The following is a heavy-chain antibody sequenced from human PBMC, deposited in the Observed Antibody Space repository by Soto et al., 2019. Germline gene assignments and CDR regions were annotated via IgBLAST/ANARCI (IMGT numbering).Heavy chain of an antibody. V-gene: IGHV1-69*13. J-gene: IGHJ4*02. CDR3: ATDVDTAMATDY. D-gene: IGHD5-18*01. Sequence: VASVKVSCKASGGTFSSYAISWVRQAPGQGLEWMGGIIPIFGTANYAQKFQGRVTITADESTSTAYMELSSLRSEDTAVYYCATDVDTAMATDYWGQGTLVTVSS. CDR2: IIPIFGTA. CDR1: GGTFSSYA.